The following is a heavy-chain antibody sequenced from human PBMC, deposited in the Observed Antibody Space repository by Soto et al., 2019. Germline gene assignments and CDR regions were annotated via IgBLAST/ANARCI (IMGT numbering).Heavy chain of an antibody. V-gene: IGHV3-74*01. CDR1: GFTFSGSW. CDR3: SRGIFGSGTAYDY. CDR2: INGDGSGT. J-gene: IGHJ4*01. D-gene: IGHD3-10*01. Sequence: EVQLVESGGGLVQPGGSLRLSCAASGFTFSGSWMHWVRQAPGKGLVWVSRINGDGSGTSYADFVKGRFTISRENAKNTLFLQMKGLKAQKTAAYYCSRGIFGSGTAYDYWGQGTMDTLSS.